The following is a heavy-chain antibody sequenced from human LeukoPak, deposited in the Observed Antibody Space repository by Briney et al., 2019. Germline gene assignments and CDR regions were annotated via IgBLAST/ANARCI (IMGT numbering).Heavy chain of an antibody. CDR1: GGSISSYY. V-gene: IGHV4-59*01. CDR3: ATPLGTSGWYYFDY. CDR2: IYYSGST. D-gene: IGHD6-19*01. Sequence: PSETLSLTCTVSGGSISSYYWSWIRQPPGKGLEWIGYIYYSGSTNYNPSLKSRVTISVDTSKNQFPLKLSSVTAADTAVYYCATPLGTSGWYYFDYWGQGTLVTVSS. J-gene: IGHJ4*02.